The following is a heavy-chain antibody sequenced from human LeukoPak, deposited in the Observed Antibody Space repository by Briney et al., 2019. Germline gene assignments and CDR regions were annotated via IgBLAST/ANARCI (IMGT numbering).Heavy chain of an antibody. V-gene: IGHV1-2*02. Sequence: ASVKVSCKASGYTFTGYYMHWVRQAPGQGLEWMGWINPNSGGTNYAQKFQGRVTMTRDTSISTAYMELSRLRSDDTAVYYCATGTLGYYYDSSGYSPAGYWGQGTLVTVSS. CDR1: GYTFTGYY. CDR3: ATGTLGYYYDSSGYSPAGY. J-gene: IGHJ4*02. CDR2: INPNSGGT. D-gene: IGHD3-22*01.